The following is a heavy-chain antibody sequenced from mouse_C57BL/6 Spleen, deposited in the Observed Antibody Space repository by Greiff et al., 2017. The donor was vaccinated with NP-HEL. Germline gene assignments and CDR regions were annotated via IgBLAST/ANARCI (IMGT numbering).Heavy chain of an antibody. CDR3: ARHYSNFYAMDY. CDR2: IYPRSGNT. J-gene: IGHJ4*01. V-gene: IGHV1-81*01. CDR1: GYTFTSYG. Sequence: VMLVESGAELARPGASVKLSCKASGYTFTSYGISWVKQRTGQGLEWIGEIYPRSGNTYYNEKFKGKATLTADKYSSTAYMELRSLTSEDSAVYFCARHYSNFYAMDYWGQGTSVTVSS. D-gene: IGHD2-5*01.